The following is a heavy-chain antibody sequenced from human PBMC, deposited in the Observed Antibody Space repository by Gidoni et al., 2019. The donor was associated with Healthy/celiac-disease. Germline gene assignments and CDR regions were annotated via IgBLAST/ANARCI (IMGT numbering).Heavy chain of an antibody. V-gene: IGHV5-51*01. Sequence: EVQLVQSGAEVKKPGESLKISCTCSGYSFTSYWFGWVRQMPGKGLEWMGIIYPSDSDTRYSPSVQGQVTISADKSISTAYLQWSSLKASDTAMYYCARLWDYGGNSGHFDYWGQGTLVTVSS. CDR2: IYPSDSDT. CDR1: GYSFTSYW. CDR3: ARLWDYGGNSGHFDY. J-gene: IGHJ4*02. D-gene: IGHD4-17*01.